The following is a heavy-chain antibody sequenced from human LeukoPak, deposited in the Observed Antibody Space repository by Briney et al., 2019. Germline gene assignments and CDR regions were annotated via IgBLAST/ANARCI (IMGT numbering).Heavy chain of an antibody. V-gene: IGHV4-59*01. CDR2: IFYSGST. D-gene: IGHD3-22*01. CDR1: GGSIRSYY. J-gene: IGHJ4*02. CDR3: ARVTYYYDSSGYYSVYFDY. Sequence: PSETLSLTCTVSGGSIRSYYWSWIRQPPGKGLEWIGYIFYSGSTNYNPSLKSRVTISVDTSKNQFSLKLSSVTAADTAVYYCARVTYYYDSSGYYSVYFDYWGQGTLVTVSS.